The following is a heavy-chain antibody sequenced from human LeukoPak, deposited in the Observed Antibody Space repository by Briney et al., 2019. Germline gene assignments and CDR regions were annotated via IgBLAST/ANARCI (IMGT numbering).Heavy chain of an antibody. Sequence: GASVKVSCKASGYTFTGYYMHWVRQAPGQGLEWMGWINPNSGGTNYAQKFQGRVTMTRDTSISTAYMELSRPRSDDTAVYYCARDPNLSSGYYYTVEWFDPWGQGTLVTVSS. D-gene: IGHD3-22*01. CDR3: ARDPNLSSGYYYTVEWFDP. CDR2: INPNSGGT. J-gene: IGHJ5*02. CDR1: GYTFTGYY. V-gene: IGHV1-2*02.